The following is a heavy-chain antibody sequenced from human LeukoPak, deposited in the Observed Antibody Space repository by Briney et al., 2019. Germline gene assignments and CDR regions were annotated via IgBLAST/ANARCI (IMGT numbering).Heavy chain of an antibody. CDR2: ISSSSSYI. CDR3: ARERFLDYYMDV. J-gene: IGHJ6*03. V-gene: IGHV3-21*01. CDR1: GFTFSSYS. D-gene: IGHD3-16*01. Sequence: GGSLRLSCAASGFTFSSYSMNWVRQAPGKGLEWVSSISSSSSYIYYADSMQGRFTISRDNAKNSLYLQMNSLRAEDTAVYYCARERFLDYYMDVWGKGTTVTISS.